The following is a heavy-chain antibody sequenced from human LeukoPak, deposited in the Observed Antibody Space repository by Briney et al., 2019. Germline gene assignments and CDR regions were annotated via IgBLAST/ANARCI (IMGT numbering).Heavy chain of an antibody. D-gene: IGHD3-10*01. CDR2: ISADNGNT. V-gene: IGHV1-18*04. Sequence: GASVKVSCKASGYTFSSHGIIWVRQAPGQGLEWMGWISADNGNTHYAQKFQGRVTMTTDISTSTAYMELRSLRSDDTAMYYCARVFGYYYYYMDVWGTGTTVTVSS. J-gene: IGHJ6*03. CDR1: GYTFSSHG. CDR3: ARVFGYYYYYMDV.